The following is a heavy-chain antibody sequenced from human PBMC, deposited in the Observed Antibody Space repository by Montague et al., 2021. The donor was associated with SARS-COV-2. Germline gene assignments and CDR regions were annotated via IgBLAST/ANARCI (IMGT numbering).Heavy chain of an antibody. Sequence: SETLSLTCTVSGDSFNSPKYYCAWIRQPPGKGLEWIGSTYYSGSTYDNPSLRSQVTISVDTSKTQFSLKMNSVTAADTAVYYCARGSYGLVRYHAFDIWGQGTVVAVSS. V-gene: IGHV4-39*01. CDR3: ARGSYGLVRYHAFDI. CDR1: GDSFNSPKYY. D-gene: IGHD3/OR15-3a*01. CDR2: TYYSGST. J-gene: IGHJ3*02.